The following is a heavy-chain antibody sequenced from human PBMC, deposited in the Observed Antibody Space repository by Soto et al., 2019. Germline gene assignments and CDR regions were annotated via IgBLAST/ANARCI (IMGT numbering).Heavy chain of an antibody. CDR3: AREIRMTTVTHGRSPFYY. V-gene: IGHV1-18*01. CDR1: GYTFTSYG. Sequence: QVQLVQSGAEVKKPGASVKVSCKASGYTFTSYGISWVRQAPGQGLEWMGWISAYNGNTNYAQKLQGRVTMTTDTYTSTAYMELRSLRSDDTAVYYCAREIRMTTVTHGRSPFYYWGQGSLVTVSS. D-gene: IGHD4-17*01. J-gene: IGHJ4*02. CDR2: ISAYNGNT.